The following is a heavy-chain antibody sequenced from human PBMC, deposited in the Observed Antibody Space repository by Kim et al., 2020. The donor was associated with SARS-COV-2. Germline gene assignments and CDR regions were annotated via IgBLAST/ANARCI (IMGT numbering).Heavy chain of an antibody. V-gene: IGHV3-30*18. Sequence: GGSLRLSCAASGFTFSSYGMHWVRQAPGKGLEWVAVISYDGSNKYYADSVKGRFTISRDNSKNTLYLQMNSLRAEDTAVYYCAKDGRIATSYFYYWGQGTLVTVSS. CDR2: ISYDGSNK. D-gene: IGHD5-12*01. J-gene: IGHJ4*02. CDR3: AKDGRIATSYFYY. CDR1: GFTFSSYG.